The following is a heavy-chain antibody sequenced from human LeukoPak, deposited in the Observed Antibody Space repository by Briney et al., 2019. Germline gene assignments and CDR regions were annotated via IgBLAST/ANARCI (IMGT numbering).Heavy chain of an antibody. Sequence: PSGTLALTCAVSGGSISSSNWWSWVRQPPGKGLEWSGEIYHSGSTNYNPSLKSRVTISVDKSKNQFSLKLSSVTAADTAVYYCARVVVPAAMGFDPWGQGTLVTVSS. CDR1: GGSISSSNW. J-gene: IGHJ5*02. V-gene: IGHV4-4*02. D-gene: IGHD2-2*01. CDR2: IYHSGST. CDR3: ARVVVPAAMGFDP.